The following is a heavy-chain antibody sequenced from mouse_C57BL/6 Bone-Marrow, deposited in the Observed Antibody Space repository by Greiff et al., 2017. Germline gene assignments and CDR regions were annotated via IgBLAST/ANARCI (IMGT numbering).Heavy chain of an antibody. CDR2: IDPEDGDT. CDR1: GFNIKDYY. V-gene: IGHV14-1*01. J-gene: IGHJ4*01. CDR3: TCKTGYYYAMDY. Sequence: VQLQQSGAELVRPGASVKLSCTASGFNIKDYYMHWVKQRPEQGLEWIGRIDPEDGDTEYAPKFQGKATMTADTSSNTAYLQLSSLTSEDTAVYYCTCKTGYYYAMDYWGQGTSVTVSS.